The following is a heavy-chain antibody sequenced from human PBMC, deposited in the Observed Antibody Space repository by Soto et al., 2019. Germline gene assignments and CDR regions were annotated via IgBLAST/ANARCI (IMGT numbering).Heavy chain of an antibody. CDR3: TVTTVTTGFEY. CDR2: IRSKANDYAT. Sequence: EVQLVESGGGLVQPGGSLKLSCAASGFTFSGSAIHWVRQASGKGLEWVGRIRSKANDYATEYAASVKGRFTISREDSKDTAYLQMSSLQTDDTAVYYCTVTTVTTGFEYWGQGTLVTVSS. J-gene: IGHJ4*02. CDR1: GFTFSGSA. V-gene: IGHV3-73*01. D-gene: IGHD4-17*01.